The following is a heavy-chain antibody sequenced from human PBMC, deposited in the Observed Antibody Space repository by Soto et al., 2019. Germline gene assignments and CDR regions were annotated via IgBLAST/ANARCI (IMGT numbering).Heavy chain of an antibody. CDR2: ISYDGSNK. J-gene: IGHJ4*02. V-gene: IGHV3-30-3*01. D-gene: IGHD2-15*01. Sequence: PGGSLRLSCAASGFTFSSYAMHWVRQAPGKGLEWVAVISYDGSNKYYADSVKGRFTISRDNSKNTLYLQMNSLRAEDTAVYNCARDRGGGSFDYWGQGTLVTVSS. CDR3: ARDRGGGSFDY. CDR1: GFTFSSYA.